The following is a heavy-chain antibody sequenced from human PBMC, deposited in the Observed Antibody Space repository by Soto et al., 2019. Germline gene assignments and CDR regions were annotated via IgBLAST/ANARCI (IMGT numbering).Heavy chain of an antibody. Sequence: PGGSLRLSCAASGFTFSSYGMHWVRQAPGKGLEWVAVISYDGSNKYYTDSVKGRFTISRDNSKSTLYLQMNSLRSEDTVVYYCAIDRSKSSTTVTTSGYAFDIWGQGTMVTVS. CDR3: AIDRSKSSTTVTTSGYAFDI. V-gene: IGHV3-30*03. J-gene: IGHJ3*02. D-gene: IGHD4-17*01. CDR1: GFTFSSYG. CDR2: ISYDGSNK.